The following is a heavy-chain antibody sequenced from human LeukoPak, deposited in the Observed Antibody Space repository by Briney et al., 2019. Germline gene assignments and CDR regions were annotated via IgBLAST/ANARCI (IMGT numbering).Heavy chain of an antibody. CDR1: GFTFSSYA. V-gene: IGHV3-30*04. Sequence: GGSLRLSCAASGFTFSSYAMHWVRQAPGKGLEWVAVISYDGSNKYYADSVKGRFTISRDNSKNTLYLQMNSLRAEDTAVYYCASFGGYSYGYPLDYWGQGTLVTVSS. CDR2: ISYDGSNK. D-gene: IGHD5-18*01. CDR3: ASFGGYSYGYPLDY. J-gene: IGHJ4*02.